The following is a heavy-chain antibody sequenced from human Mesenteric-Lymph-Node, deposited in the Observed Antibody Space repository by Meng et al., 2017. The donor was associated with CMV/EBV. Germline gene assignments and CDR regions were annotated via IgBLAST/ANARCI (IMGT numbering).Heavy chain of an antibody. CDR1: GFTVSTYV. Sequence: GESLKISCAASGFTVSTYVMHWVRQAPGKGLEWVAVILYDGSNEYYADSVKGRFTISRDNAKNTLYLQMDSLRAEDTAVYYCVRDAGRGHGYNYLGYFDYWGQGTQVTVSS. J-gene: IGHJ4*02. V-gene: IGHV3-30-3*01. D-gene: IGHD5-24*01. CDR3: VRDAGRGHGYNYLGYFDY. CDR2: ILYDGSNE.